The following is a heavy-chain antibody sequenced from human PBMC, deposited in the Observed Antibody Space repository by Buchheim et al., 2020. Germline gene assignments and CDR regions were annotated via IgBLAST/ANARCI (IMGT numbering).Heavy chain of an antibody. CDR2: ITASGGTT. D-gene: IGHD2-21*02. V-gene: IGHV3-23*01. J-gene: IGHJ4*02. CDR1: GFTFSSNT. Sequence: EVQLLESGGGLVQPGGSLRLSCAASGFTFSSNTMSWVRQAPGKGLEWVSAITASGGTTSYADSVKGRFTISRDNYKNTLELQMDSLRAEDTAIYYCANGAYCGGDCYSYFDYWGQGSL. CDR3: ANGAYCGGDCYSYFDY.